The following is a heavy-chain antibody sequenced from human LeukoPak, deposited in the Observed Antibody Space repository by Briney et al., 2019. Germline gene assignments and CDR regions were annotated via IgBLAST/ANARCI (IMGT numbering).Heavy chain of an antibody. CDR3: AGRSGAQLDY. J-gene: IGHJ4*02. CDR1: GYTFTGSY. CDR2: INPNSGDT. V-gene: IGHV1-2*02. D-gene: IGHD7-27*01. Sequence: ASVKVSCKASGYTFTGSYIHWVRRAPGQGLEWMGWINPNSGDTNYAQKFQGRGTMTMDTSISTAYMELSSLRSDDAAVYYCAGRSGAQLDYWGQGTLVTVSS.